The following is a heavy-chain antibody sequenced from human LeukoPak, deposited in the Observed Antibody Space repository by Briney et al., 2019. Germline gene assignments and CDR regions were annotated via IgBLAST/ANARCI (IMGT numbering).Heavy chain of an antibody. Sequence: GSSVKVSCKASGGTFSSYAISWVRQAPGQGLEWMGWISAYNGNTNYAQKLQGRVTMTTDTSTSTAYMELRSLRSDDTAVYYCARGGAPKRERHSYYYYYYMDVWGKGTTVTVSS. V-gene: IGHV1-18*01. J-gene: IGHJ6*03. D-gene: IGHD5-12*01. CDR3: ARGGAPKRERHSYYYYYYMDV. CDR1: GGTFSSYA. CDR2: ISAYNGNT.